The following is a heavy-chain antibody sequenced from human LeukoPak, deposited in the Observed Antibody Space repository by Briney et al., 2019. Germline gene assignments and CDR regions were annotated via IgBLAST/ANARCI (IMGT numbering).Heavy chain of an antibody. J-gene: IGHJ4*02. V-gene: IGHV4-39*01. CDR3: ARHSSDWSRFDY. CDR1: GGSISSSSYY. CDR2: IYYSGST. D-gene: IGHD6-19*01. Sequence: SETLSLTCTVSGGSISSSSYYWGWIRQPPGKGLEWIGSIYYSGSTYYNPSLKSRVTISVDTSKNQFSLKLSSVTAADTAVYYCARHSSDWSRFDYWGQGTLVTVSS.